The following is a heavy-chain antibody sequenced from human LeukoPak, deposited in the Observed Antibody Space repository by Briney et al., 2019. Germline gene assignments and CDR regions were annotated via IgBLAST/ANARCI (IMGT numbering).Heavy chain of an antibody. CDR1: GFTFSSYA. V-gene: IGHV3-23*01. D-gene: IGHD3-22*01. J-gene: IGHJ3*02. Sequence: GGSLRLSCAASGFTFSSYAMSWVRQAPGKGLEWVSAISGSGGSTYYADSVKGRFTISRDNSKNTLYLQMNSLRAEDTAVYYCARDQYNSNGYGDFDIWGQGTMVTVSS. CDR3: ARDQYNSNGYGDFDI. CDR2: ISGSGGST.